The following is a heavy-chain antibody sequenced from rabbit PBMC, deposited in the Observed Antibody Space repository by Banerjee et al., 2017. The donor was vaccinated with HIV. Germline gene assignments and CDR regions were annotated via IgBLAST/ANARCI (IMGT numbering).Heavy chain of an antibody. Sequence: QSLEESGGDLVKPGASLTLTCKASGIDFSSYYYMCWVRQAPGKGLEWIGCIYTGSGSTYYASWAKGRFTISLDNVQNTVFLQMTSLTAADTATYFCVRSTGYAGYGFATGFSLWGQGTLVTVS. V-gene: IGHV1S40*01. CDR3: VRSTGYAGYGFATGFSL. D-gene: IGHD6-1*01. CDR1: GIDFSSYYY. J-gene: IGHJ4*01. CDR2: IYTGSGST.